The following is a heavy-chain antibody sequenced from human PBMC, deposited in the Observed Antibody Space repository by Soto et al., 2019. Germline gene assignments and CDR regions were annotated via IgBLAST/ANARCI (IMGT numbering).Heavy chain of an antibody. CDR1: GITFSNYE. CDR3: ARYCSGGTCNDGNMDV. CDR2: ISSSGGTT. V-gene: IGHV3-48*03. D-gene: IGHD2-15*01. J-gene: IGHJ6*02. Sequence: EVQLVESGGGLVQPGGSLRLSCAASGITFSNYEMNWVRQAPGKVLEWVSYISSSGGTTYYAGSVKGRFTISRDNAKSSLYLQMNSLRAEDTAVYYCARYCSGGTCNDGNMDVWGQGTTVTVSS.